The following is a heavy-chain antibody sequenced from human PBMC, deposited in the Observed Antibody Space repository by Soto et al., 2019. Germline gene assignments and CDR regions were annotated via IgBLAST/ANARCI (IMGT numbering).Heavy chain of an antibody. J-gene: IGHJ4*02. CDR3: ARISNSLPDY. CDR2: INPGRGST. V-gene: IGHV1-46*01. Sequence: QVQLVQSGAEVKKPGASVKVSCKASGYTFTNYHIHWVRQAPGQGLEWMGIINPGRGSTTYAHKFQGRVTMTRDTSTSTVYMELDSLISDDTAVYFCARISNSLPDYWGQGTLVTVSS. CDR1: GYTFTNYH. D-gene: IGHD1-1*01.